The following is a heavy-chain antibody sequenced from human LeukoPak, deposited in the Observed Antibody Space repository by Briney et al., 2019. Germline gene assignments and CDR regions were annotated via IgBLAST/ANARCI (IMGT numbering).Heavy chain of an antibody. D-gene: IGHD3-22*01. CDR2: IIPIFGTA. J-gene: IGHJ4*02. V-gene: IGHV1-69*05. CDR3: ARALLYYDSSGYYAY. Sequence: ASVKVSCKASGGTFSSYAISWVRQAPGQGLEWMGRIIPIFGTANYAQKFQGRVTITTDESTSTAYMELSSLRSEDTAVYYCARALLYYDSSGYYAYLGQGTLVTVSS. CDR1: GGTFSSYA.